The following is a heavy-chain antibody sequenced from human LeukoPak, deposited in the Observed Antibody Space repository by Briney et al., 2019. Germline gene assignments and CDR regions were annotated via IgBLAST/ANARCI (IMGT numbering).Heavy chain of an antibody. J-gene: IGHJ6*03. D-gene: IGHD2-2*01. CDR2: IYPGDSDT. CDR1: GYSFTSYW. Sequence: GESLKISCKGSGYSFTSYWIGWVRQMPGKGLEWMGIIYPGDSDTRYSPSFQGQVTISADKSISTAYLQWSSLKASDTAMYYCARHIVVVLDLEDYYYYYMDVWGKGTTVTVSS. V-gene: IGHV5-51*01. CDR3: ARHIVVVLDLEDYYYYYMDV.